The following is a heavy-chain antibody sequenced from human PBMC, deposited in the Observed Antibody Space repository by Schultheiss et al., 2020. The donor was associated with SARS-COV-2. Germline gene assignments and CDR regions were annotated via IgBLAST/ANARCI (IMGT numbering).Heavy chain of an antibody. Sequence: SETLSLTCAVSGYSISSGYYWGWIRQPPGKGLEWIGSIYHSGSTYYNPFLKSRVTISVDTSKNQFSLKLSSVTAADTAVYYCARDCSGGSCSIYYYYGMDVWGQGTTVTVSS. D-gene: IGHD2-15*01. V-gene: IGHV4-38-2*02. J-gene: IGHJ6*02. CDR3: ARDCSGGSCSIYYYYGMDV. CDR1: GYSISSGYY. CDR2: IYHSGST.